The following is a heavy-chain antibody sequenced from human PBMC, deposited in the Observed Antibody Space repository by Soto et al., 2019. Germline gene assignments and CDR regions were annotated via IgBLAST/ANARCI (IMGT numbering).Heavy chain of an antibody. CDR3: ARDLRFLEWLFDY. CDR2: IYHSGST. Sequence: SETLSLTCTVSGYSISSGYYWGWIRQPPGKGLEWIGSIYHSGSTYYNPSLKSRVTISVDTSKNQFSLKLSSVTAADTAVYYCARDLRFLEWLFDYWGQGTLVTVSS. D-gene: IGHD3-3*01. V-gene: IGHV4-38-2*02. J-gene: IGHJ4*02. CDR1: GYSISSGYY.